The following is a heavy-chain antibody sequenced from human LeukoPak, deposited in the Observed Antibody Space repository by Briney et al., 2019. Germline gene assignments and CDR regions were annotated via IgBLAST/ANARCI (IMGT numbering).Heavy chain of an antibody. CDR1: GGTFSSYA. CDR3: ASTLAAAGQGYYYYGMDV. Sequence: SVTVSFTASGGTFSSYAISWVRQAPGQGLEWLGRIIPILGIANYAQKFQGRVTITADKSTSTAYMELSSLRSEDTAVYYCASTLAAAGQGYYYYGMDVWGQGTTVTVSS. CDR2: IIPILGIA. V-gene: IGHV1-69*04. D-gene: IGHD6-13*01. J-gene: IGHJ6*02.